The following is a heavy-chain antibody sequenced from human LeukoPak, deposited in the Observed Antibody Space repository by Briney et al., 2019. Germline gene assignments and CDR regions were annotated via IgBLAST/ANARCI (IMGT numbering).Heavy chain of an antibody. CDR2: IQSKTDGGTT. V-gene: IGHV3-15*01. CDR1: GFTFGNTW. CDR3: ATLTVRGVINI. D-gene: IGHD3-10*01. J-gene: IGHJ4*02. Sequence: GGSLRLSCAASGFTFGNTWMNWVRQAPGKGLEWVGRIQSKTDGGTTEYAAPVKGRFTISRDDSKTTLYLQMNSLKTEDTAVYYCATLTVRGVINIWGQGTLVTVSS.